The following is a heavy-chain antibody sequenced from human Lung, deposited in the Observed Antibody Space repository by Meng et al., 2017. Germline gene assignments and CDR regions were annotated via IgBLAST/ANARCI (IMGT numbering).Heavy chain of an antibody. D-gene: IGHD2-21*01. CDR3: AKALGWGSSPDY. Sequence: QVQLVQSGADVKKPGASAKVSCKASGYTFSAYYIHWVRQAPGQGLEWMERINPNIGGTNCAQKFQGRVIMTRDTSISTAYMELSSLGFDDTAVYYCAKALGWGSSPDYWGQGILVTVSS. CDR1: GYTFSAYY. CDR2: INPNIGGT. V-gene: IGHV1-2*06. J-gene: IGHJ4*02.